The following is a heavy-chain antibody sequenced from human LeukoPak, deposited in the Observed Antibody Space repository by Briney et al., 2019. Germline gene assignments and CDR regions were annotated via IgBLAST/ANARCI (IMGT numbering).Heavy chain of an antibody. CDR2: ISGSGVST. CDR1: GFTFSSYA. D-gene: IGHD5-24*01. J-gene: IGHJ3*02. V-gene: IGHV3-23*01. Sequence: GGSLRLSCAASGFTFSSYAMSWVRQAPGKGLEWVSAISGSGVSTYYADSVKGRFTISRDNSKNTLYLQMNSLRAEGTAVYYCAKVRDGYNQIRNAFDIWGQGTMVTVSS. CDR3: AKVRDGYNQIRNAFDI.